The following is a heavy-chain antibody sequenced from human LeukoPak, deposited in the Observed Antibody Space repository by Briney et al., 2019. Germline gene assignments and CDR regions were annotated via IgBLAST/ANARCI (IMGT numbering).Heavy chain of an antibody. D-gene: IGHD7-27*01. Sequence: ASVKVSCKASGYTFTSYDINWVRQATGQGPEWMGWMSPNSGNTGYAQKFQGRVTMTRSTSMSTAYMELSSLRSEDTAVYYCARGPPNWGYDYWGQGTLVTVST. V-gene: IGHV1-8*01. J-gene: IGHJ4*02. CDR2: MSPNSGNT. CDR3: ARGPPNWGYDY. CDR1: GYTFTSYD.